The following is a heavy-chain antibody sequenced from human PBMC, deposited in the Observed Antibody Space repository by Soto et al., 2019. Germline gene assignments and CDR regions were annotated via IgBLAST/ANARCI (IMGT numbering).Heavy chain of an antibody. D-gene: IGHD3-10*01. CDR1: GYTFTGYY. J-gene: IGHJ4*02. CDR3: ARDSVMVRGVAFDY. V-gene: IGHV1-2*02. Sequence: VSCKASGYTFTGYYMHWVRQAPGQGLEWMGWINPNSGGTNYAQKFQGRVTMTRDTSISTAYMELSRLRSDDTAVYYCARDSVMVRGVAFDYWGQGTLVTVSS. CDR2: INPNSGGT.